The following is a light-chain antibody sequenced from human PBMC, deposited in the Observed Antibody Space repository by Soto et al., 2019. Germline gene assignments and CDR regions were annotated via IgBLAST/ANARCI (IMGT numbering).Light chain of an antibody. CDR2: GDT. V-gene: IGLV1-40*01. CDR1: RSNIGAGYD. J-gene: IGLJ3*02. Sequence: QSVLTQPPSVSGAPGQRVTISCTGSRSNIGAGYDVQWYQQLPGTAPKLLIYGDTNRPSGVPDRFSGSNSGTSASLAITGLQAEDESEYYCQSYDSSLRGSVFGGGTKLTVL. CDR3: QSYDSSLRGSV.